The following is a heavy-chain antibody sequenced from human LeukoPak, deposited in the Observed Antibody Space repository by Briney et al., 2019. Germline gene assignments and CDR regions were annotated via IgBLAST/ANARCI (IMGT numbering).Heavy chain of an antibody. CDR1: GFTFSSYW. V-gene: IGHV3-74*01. CDR2: INSDGSST. Sequence: GGSLRLSCAASGFTFSSYWMHWVRQAPGKGLVWVSRINSDGSSTSYADSVKGRFTISRDNAKNTLYLQMNSLRAEDTAVYYCARVAIKKGAPYYFDYWGQGTLVTVSS. CDR3: ARVAIKKGAPYYFDY. D-gene: IGHD2-15*01. J-gene: IGHJ4*02.